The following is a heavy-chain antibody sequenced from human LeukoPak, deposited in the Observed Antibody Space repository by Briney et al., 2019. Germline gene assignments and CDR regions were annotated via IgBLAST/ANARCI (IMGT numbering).Heavy chain of an antibody. V-gene: IGHV1-2*02. CDR3: ARDQYCSSTSCYSGFDP. CDR1: GYTFTGYY. J-gene: IGHJ5*02. D-gene: IGHD2-2*01. Sequence: GASVKVSCKASGYTFTGYYMHWVRQAPGQGLEWMGWINPNSGGTNYAQKFQGRVTMTRDTPISTAYMELSRLRSDDTAVYYCARDQYCSSTSCYSGFDPWGQGTLVTVSS. CDR2: INPNSGGT.